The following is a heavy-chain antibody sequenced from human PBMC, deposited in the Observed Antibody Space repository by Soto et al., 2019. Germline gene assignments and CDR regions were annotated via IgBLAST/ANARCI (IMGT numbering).Heavy chain of an antibody. J-gene: IGHJ4*02. V-gene: IGHV3-30*18. CDR2: TSFDGSSG. CDR3: AKSPPAVAGYFDY. D-gene: IGHD6-19*01. Sequence: QVQLVESGGGVVQPGRSLRLSCAASGFTFSSSGMHWVRQAPGKGLEWVAVTSFDGSSGYYADSVRGRFTISRDNSNNSLYLQMNSLRAEDTAVYYCAKSPPAVAGYFDYRGQGTLVTVSS. CDR1: GFTFSSSG.